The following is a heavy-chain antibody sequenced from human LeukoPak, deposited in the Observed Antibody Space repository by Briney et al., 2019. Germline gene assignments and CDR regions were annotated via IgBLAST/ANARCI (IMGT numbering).Heavy chain of an antibody. CDR1: GGSISDYY. Sequence: SETLSLTCTVSGGSISDYYWSWIRQPAGKGLEWIGRIYSSGSTNYNPSLKRRVTISVDKSKKQFSLKMKSVTAADTAVYYCARMVQGYSSVWPETGNNWFDLWGQGTLVTVSS. D-gene: IGHD6-19*01. CDR2: IYSSGST. J-gene: IGHJ5*02. V-gene: IGHV4-4*07. CDR3: ARMVQGYSSVWPETGNNWFDL.